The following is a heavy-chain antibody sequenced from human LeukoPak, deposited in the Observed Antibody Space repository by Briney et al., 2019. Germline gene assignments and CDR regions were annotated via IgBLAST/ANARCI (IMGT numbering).Heavy chain of an antibody. CDR1: GSSFTSYW. V-gene: IGHV5-51*01. Sequence: GESLKISCKGSGSSFTSYWIGWVRQMPGKGLEGLGIIYPGDSDTRYSPSFQGQVTISPDKSTSTAYRQWSSLKASDTAMYSCARVVVGYCSSTSCYSVRHFDYWGQGTLVTVSS. CDR2: IYPGDSDT. J-gene: IGHJ4*02. D-gene: IGHD2-2*01. CDR3: ARVVVGYCSSTSCYSVRHFDY.